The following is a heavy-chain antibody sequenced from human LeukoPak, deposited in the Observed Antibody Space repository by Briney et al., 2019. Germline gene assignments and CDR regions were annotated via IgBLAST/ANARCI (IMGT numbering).Heavy chain of an antibody. Sequence: PGRSLRLSCAASGFTFSSYGMHWVRLAPGKGLEWVAVIWYDGTNKYYADSVKGRFTISRDNFKNTLYLQMNSLRGEDTAVYYCARDLDENWGQGTLVTVSS. CDR1: GFTFSSYG. V-gene: IGHV3-33*01. J-gene: IGHJ4*02. CDR2: IWYDGTNK. CDR3: ARDLDEN.